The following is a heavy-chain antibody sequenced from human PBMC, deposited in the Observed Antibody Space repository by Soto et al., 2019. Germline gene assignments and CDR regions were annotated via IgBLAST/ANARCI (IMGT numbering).Heavy chain of an antibody. CDR3: VREVTSLVHFGMDL. J-gene: IGHJ6*02. CDR2: INSDGSTT. D-gene: IGHD2-21*02. Sequence: EVQLVESGGGLVQPGGSLRLSCAASGFAFSSSWMHWVRQVPGKGPVWVSQINSDGSTTNYADSVKGRFAISRDNAKTTLYLQMNRLRAEDTAVYYCVREVTSLVHFGMDLWGQGTTVTVSS. CDR1: GFAFSSSW. V-gene: IGHV3-74*01.